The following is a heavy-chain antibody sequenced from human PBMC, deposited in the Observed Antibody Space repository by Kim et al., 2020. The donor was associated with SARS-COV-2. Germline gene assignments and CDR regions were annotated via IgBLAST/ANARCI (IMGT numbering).Heavy chain of an antibody. CDR1: GYTFTSYD. D-gene: IGHD2-21*02. CDR2: MNPNSGNT. Sequence: ASVKVSCKASGYTFTSYDINWVRQATGQGLEWMGWMNPNSGNTGYAQKFQGRVTMTRNTSISTAYMELSSLRSEDTAVYYCAVTPGYYYYYYGMDVWGQGTTVTVSS. J-gene: IGHJ6*02. V-gene: IGHV1-8*01. CDR3: AVTPGYYYYYYGMDV.